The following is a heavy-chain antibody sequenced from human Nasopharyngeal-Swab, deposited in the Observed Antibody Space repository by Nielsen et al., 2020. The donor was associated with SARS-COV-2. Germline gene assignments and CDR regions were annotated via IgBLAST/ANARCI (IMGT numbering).Heavy chain of an antibody. V-gene: IGHV3-23*01. CDR2: ISGSGGST. J-gene: IGHJ4*02. CDR1: GFTFSSYA. CDR3: AKDRDSSEDY. Sequence: GESLKISCAASGFTFSSYAMSWVRQAPGKGLEWVSAISGSGGSTYYADSVKGRFTISRDNSKNTLHLQMNSLRAEDTAVYYCAKDRDSSEDYWGQGTLVTVS. D-gene: IGHD3-10*01.